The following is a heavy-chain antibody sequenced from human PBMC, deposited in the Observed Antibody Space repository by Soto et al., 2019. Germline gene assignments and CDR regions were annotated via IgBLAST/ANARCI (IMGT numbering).Heavy chain of an antibody. V-gene: IGHV3-73*01. D-gene: IGHD3-22*01. CDR3: TSYAESSGYYYYYGMDV. J-gene: IGHJ6*02. CDR2: IRSKANSYAT. Sequence: EVQLVESGGGLVQPGGSLKLSCAASGFTFSGSAMHWVRQASGKGLEWVGRIRSKANSYATAYAASVKGRFTISRDDSKNTAYLQMNSLKTEDTAVYYGTSYAESSGYYYYYGMDVWGQGTTVTVSS. CDR1: GFTFSGSA.